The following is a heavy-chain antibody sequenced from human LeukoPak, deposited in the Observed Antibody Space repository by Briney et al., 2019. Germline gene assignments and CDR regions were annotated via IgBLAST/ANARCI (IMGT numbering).Heavy chain of an antibody. CDR2: ISSSGSTI. CDR3: ARDGRLLWFGELLPYNWFDP. D-gene: IGHD3-10*01. J-gene: IGHJ5*02. V-gene: IGHV3-48*03. CDR1: GFTFSSYE. Sequence: GGSLRLSCAASGFTFSSYEMNWVRQAPGKGLEWVSYISSSGSTIYYADSVKGRFTISRDNAKNSLYLQMNSLRAEDTAVYYCARDGRLLWFGELLPYNWFDPWGQGTLVTVSS.